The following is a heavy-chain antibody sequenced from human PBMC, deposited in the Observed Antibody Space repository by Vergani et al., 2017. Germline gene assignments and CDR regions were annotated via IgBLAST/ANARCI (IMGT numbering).Heavy chain of an antibody. CDR2: INPNSGGT. V-gene: IGHV1-2*02. D-gene: IGHD6-13*01. CDR3: ARDANSYSSSHNPVDY. J-gene: IGHJ4*02. CDR1: GYTFTGYY. Sequence: QVQLVQSGAEVKKPGASVKVSCKASGYTFTGYYMHWVRQAPGQGLEWMGWINPNSGGTNYAQKFQGRVTMTRDTSISTAYMERSRLRADDTAVYYGARDANSYSSSHNPVDYWGQGTLVTVSS.